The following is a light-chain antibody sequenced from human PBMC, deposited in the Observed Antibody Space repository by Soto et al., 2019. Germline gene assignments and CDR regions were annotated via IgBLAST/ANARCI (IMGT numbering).Light chain of an antibody. CDR1: TSNIGSNS. J-gene: IGLJ2*01. Sequence: QSVLTQAPSASGTPGQRVTISCSGNTSNIGSNSVNWYLQLPGSAPRLLIYSNTQRPSGVPDRFSGSKSGTSASLAISGLQSEDEADYYCATWDDSLNGVLFGGGTKVTV. CDR3: ATWDDSLNGVL. V-gene: IGLV1-44*01. CDR2: SNT.